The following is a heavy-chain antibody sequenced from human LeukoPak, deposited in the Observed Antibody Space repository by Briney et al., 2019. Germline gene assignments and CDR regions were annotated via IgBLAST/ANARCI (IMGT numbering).Heavy chain of an antibody. CDR1: GYTFTGYY. D-gene: IGHD6-19*01. J-gene: IGHJ6*03. CDR3: ARDQYSKQWLIYYYYMDV. V-gene: IGHV1-2*02. Sequence: GASVKVSCKASGYTFTGYYMHWVRQAPGQGLEWMGWINPNSGGTNYAQEFQGRVTMTRDTSISTAYMELSRLRSDDTAVYYCARDQYSKQWLIYYYYMDVWGKGTTVTVSS. CDR2: INPNSGGT.